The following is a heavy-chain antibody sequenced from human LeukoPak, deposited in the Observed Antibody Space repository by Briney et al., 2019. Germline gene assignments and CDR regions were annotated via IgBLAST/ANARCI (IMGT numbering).Heavy chain of an antibody. Sequence: GGSLRLSCAASGFTFSSYGMHWVRQAPGKGLEWVAVISYDGSNKYYADSVKGRFTISRDNSKNTLYLQMNSLRAEDTAVYYCAKDELRFLEWLLSRMDVWGQGTTDTVSS. D-gene: IGHD3-3*01. J-gene: IGHJ6*02. CDR2: ISYDGSNK. CDR1: GFTFSSYG. CDR3: AKDELRFLEWLLSRMDV. V-gene: IGHV3-30*18.